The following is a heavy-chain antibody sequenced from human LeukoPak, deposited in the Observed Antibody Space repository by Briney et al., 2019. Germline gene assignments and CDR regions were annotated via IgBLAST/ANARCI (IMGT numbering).Heavy chain of an antibody. D-gene: IGHD1-14*01. Sequence: ASVKVSCKASVYTFTSYVISWVRQAPGQGVEWMGWISAYNGKTNYAQKLQGRVTMTTDTSTITAYMELRSLRSDDTAVYYCARDRNAAGFDYWGQGTLVMVSS. V-gene: IGHV1-18*01. CDR2: ISAYNGKT. J-gene: IGHJ4*02. CDR3: ARDRNAAGFDY. CDR1: VYTFTSYV.